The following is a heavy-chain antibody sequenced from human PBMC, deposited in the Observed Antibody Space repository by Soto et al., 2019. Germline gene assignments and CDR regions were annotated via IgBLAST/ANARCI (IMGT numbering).Heavy chain of an antibody. D-gene: IGHD1-1*01. CDR3: TRDNNCEGD. J-gene: IGHJ1*01. CDR2: IKGDGSEK. V-gene: IGHV3-7*01. CDR1: GFSFGSYC. Sequence: PGGSLRLSCATSGFSFGSYCMTWVRQAPGKGLEWVANIKGDGSEKNYVDSVKGRFTISRDNSKNALYVQMNSLRAEDTAVYYCTRDNNCEGDWGQCTLVTVSS.